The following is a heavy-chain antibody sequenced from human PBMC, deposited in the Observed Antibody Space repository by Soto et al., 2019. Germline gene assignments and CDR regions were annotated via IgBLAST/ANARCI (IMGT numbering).Heavy chain of an antibody. CDR1: GLTFSTYA. CDR2: ISYDENTK. V-gene: IGHV3-30-3*01. D-gene: IGHD3-10*01. CDR3: ERAPPRRFGGLDV. Sequence: QVQLVESGGGVGQPGRSLRLSCAASGLTFSTYALHWVRQAPGRGLEWVAVISYDENTKYYADSVTGRFTISRDNSKNTLYLQMSSLRIEDAAVYYCERAPPRRFGGLDVWGQGTTVAVSS. J-gene: IGHJ6*02.